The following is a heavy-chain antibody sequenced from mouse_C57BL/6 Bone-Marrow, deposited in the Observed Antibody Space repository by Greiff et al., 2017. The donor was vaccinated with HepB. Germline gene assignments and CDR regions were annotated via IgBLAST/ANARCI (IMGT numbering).Heavy chain of an antibody. CDR3: ARSNYGNYDFYAMDY. D-gene: IGHD2-1*01. Sequence: VQLQQPGAELVMPGASVKLSCKASGYTFTSYWMHWVKQRPGQGLEWIGEIDPSDSYTNYNQKFKGKSTLTVDKSSSTAYMQLSSLTSEDSAVYYCARSNYGNYDFYAMDYWGQGTSVTVSS. J-gene: IGHJ4*01. CDR2: IDPSDSYT. CDR1: GYTFTSYW. V-gene: IGHV1-69*01.